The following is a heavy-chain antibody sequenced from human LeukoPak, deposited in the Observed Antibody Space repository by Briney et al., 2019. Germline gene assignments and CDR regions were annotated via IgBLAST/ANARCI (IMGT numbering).Heavy chain of an antibody. D-gene: IGHD4-17*01. CDR1: GFTFSSYE. V-gene: IGHV3-48*03. J-gene: IGHJ2*01. Sequence: PGGSLRLSCAASGFTFSSYEMNWVRQAPGKGLEWVSYISSSGSTIYYADSVKGRFTISRDNAKNSLYLQMNSLRAEDTAVYYCATHLLYGDYVSYFDLWGRGTLVTVSS. CDR3: ATHLLYGDYVSYFDL. CDR2: ISSSGSTI.